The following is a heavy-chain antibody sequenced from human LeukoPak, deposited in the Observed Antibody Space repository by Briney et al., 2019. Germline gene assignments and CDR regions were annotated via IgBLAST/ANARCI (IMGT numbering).Heavy chain of an antibody. D-gene: IGHD3-16*02. V-gene: IGHV1-69*13. CDR1: GYTFTGYY. CDR3: ARVPLGPPTANWFDP. CDR2: IIPIFGTA. Sequence: GASVKVSCKASGYTFTGYYMHWVRQAPGQGLEWMGGIIPIFGTANYAQKFQGRVTITADESTSTAYVELSSLRSEDTAVYYCARVPLGPPTANWFDPWGQGTLVTVSS. J-gene: IGHJ5*02.